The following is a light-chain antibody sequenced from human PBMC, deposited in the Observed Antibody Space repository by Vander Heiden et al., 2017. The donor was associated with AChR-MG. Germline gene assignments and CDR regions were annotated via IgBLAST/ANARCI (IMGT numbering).Light chain of an antibody. Sequence: QSVLTQPPSASGTPGQRVTISCSGSSSNIGSNYVYWYQQLPGTAPKLLSYRNNQRPSGVPDRFSGSKSGTSASLAISGLRSEDEADYDCAAWDDSLSGPEFGGGTKLTVL. CDR2: RNN. CDR1: SSNIGSNY. V-gene: IGLV1-47*01. CDR3: AAWDDSLSGPE. J-gene: IGLJ3*02.